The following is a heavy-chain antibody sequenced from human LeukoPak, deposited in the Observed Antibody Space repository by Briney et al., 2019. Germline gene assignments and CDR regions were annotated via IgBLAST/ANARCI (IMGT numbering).Heavy chain of an antibody. V-gene: IGHV4-59*08. Sequence: SETLSLTCTVSGGSISSYYWSWIRQPPGKGLEWIGYIYYSGSTNYNPSLKSRVTISVDTSKNQFSLKLSSVIAADTAVYYCASTMIRGIIRGPEAFDIWGQGTMVAVSS. J-gene: IGHJ3*02. CDR3: ASTMIRGIIRGPEAFDI. CDR2: IYYSGST. CDR1: GGSISSYY. D-gene: IGHD3-10*01.